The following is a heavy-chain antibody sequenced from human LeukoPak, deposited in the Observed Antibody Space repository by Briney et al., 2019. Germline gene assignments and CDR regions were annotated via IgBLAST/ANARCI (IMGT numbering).Heavy chain of an antibody. Sequence: GGSLRLXCAASGFTFSSYAMSWVRQAPGKGLEWVSAISGSGGSTYYADSVKGRFTISRDNSKNTLYLQMNSLRAEDTAVYYCAKDIEDIVVVPAAAFDIWGQGTMVTVSS. V-gene: IGHV3-23*01. D-gene: IGHD2-2*01. CDR1: GFTFSSYA. J-gene: IGHJ3*02. CDR2: ISGSGGST. CDR3: AKDIEDIVVVPAAAFDI.